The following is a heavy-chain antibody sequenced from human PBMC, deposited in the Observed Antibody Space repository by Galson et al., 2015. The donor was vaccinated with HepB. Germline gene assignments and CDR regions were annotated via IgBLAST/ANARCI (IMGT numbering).Heavy chain of an antibody. CDR3: ARDFEWNFDL. CDR1: GFTFSAYN. CDR2: ISPDESRT. V-gene: IGHV3-30-3*01. J-gene: IGHJ4*02. D-gene: IGHD3-9*01. Sequence: SLRLSCAASGFTFSAYNMHWVRQAPVKGPEWLAIISPDESRTFYADSVRGQFTISRDNSKNTLFLQVDGLRPEDTAMYYCARDFEWNFDLWGQGTPVTVSS.